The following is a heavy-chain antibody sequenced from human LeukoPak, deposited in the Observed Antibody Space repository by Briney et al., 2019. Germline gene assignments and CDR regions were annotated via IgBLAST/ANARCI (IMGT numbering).Heavy chain of an antibody. V-gene: IGHV3-30-3*01. Sequence: GGSLRLSCEASGFTFSSYAMHWVRQAPGKGLEWVAVISYDGSNKYYADSVKGRFTISRDNSKNTLYLQMNSLRAEDTAVYYCAREYGMDVWGQGTTVTVSS. J-gene: IGHJ6*02. CDR1: GFTFSSYA. CDR2: ISYDGSNK. CDR3: AREYGMDV.